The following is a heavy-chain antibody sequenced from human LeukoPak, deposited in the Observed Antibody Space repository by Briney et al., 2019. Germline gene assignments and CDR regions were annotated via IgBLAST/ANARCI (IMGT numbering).Heavy chain of an antibody. J-gene: IGHJ6*02. V-gene: IGHV4-39*07. Sequence: SQTLSLTCSVSGGSISSGSYYWGWIRQPPGKGPEWIGSIYYSGSTYYNPSLKSRVTISVDTSKNQFSLKLSSVTAADTAVYYCARDSGSSFHYYYGMDVWGQGTTVTVSS. CDR3: ARDSGSSFHYYYGMDV. CDR1: GGSISSGSYY. D-gene: IGHD6-13*01. CDR2: IYYSGST.